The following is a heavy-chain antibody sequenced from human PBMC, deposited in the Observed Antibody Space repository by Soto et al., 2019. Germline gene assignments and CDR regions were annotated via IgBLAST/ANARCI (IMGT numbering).Heavy chain of an antibody. CDR1: GQSFSGHT. D-gene: IGHD2-2*01. Sequence: QVQLQQWGAGLLKPSETLSLTCAVYGQSFSGHTWCWIRQSPGKGLEWIGEISQSGSTYYNPSLKTRVTISADTSKNQFSLTLNSVTAADTGVFYCARGSGIAVIPGELEDVHYDYWGQGTLVSVSS. CDR2: ISQSGST. V-gene: IGHV4-34*01. CDR3: ARGSGIAVIPGELEDVHYDY. J-gene: IGHJ4*02.